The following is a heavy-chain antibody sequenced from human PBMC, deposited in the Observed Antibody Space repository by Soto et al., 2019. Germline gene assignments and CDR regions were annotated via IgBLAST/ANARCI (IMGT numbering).Heavy chain of an antibody. J-gene: IGHJ4*02. Sequence: GASVKVSCKASGGTFSSYTISWVRQAPGQGLEWMGRIIPILGIANYAQKFQGRVTMTTDTSTSTAYMELRSLRSDDTAVYYCARPTGGPYSYFDYWGQGTLVTVSS. CDR3: ARPTGGPYSYFDY. CDR2: IIPILGIA. D-gene: IGHD5-18*01. V-gene: IGHV1-69*02. CDR1: GGTFSSYT.